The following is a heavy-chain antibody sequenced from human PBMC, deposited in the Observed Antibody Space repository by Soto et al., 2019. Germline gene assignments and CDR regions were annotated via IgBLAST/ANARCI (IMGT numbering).Heavy chain of an antibody. CDR3: ARDLRGGYYGMDV. J-gene: IGHJ6*02. CDR2: IFDNGST. CDR1: GGSISSGGYY. D-gene: IGHD3-10*01. V-gene: IGHV4-31*03. Sequence: VQLQESGPGMVKPSQNLSLTCTVSGGSISSGGYYWSWIRQHPGKGLEWIGYIFDNGSTYYSPSRKRRVTISVDTSKNQFSLKLSSVTAADTAVYYCARDLRGGYYGMDVRRQGTTVTGSS.